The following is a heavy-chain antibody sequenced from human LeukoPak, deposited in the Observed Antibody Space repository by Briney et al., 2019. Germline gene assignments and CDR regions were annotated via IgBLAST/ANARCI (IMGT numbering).Heavy chain of an antibody. D-gene: IGHD6-19*01. V-gene: IGHV1-2*02. CDR3: ARASGGWYAGWFDP. Sequence: ASVKVSCKASGYTFTGYYMHWVRQAPGQGLEWMGWINPNSGGTNYAQKFQGRVTMTRDTSISTAYMELSRLRSDDTAVYYCARASGGWYAGWFDPWGQGTLVTVSS. CDR1: GYTFTGYY. J-gene: IGHJ5*02. CDR2: INPNSGGT.